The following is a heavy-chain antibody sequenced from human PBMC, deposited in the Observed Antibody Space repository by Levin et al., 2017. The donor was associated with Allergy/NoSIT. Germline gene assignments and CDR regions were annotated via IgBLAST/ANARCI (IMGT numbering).Heavy chain of an antibody. CDR1: GFTFSSYG. CDR2: IWYDGSNK. Sequence: GESLKISCAASGFTFSSYGMHWVRQAPGKGLEWVAVIWYDGSNKYYADSVKGRFTISRDNSKNTLYLQMNSLRAEDTAVYYCARDAGDIVVVPAAMDGYYYGMDVWGQGTTVTVSS. J-gene: IGHJ6*02. V-gene: IGHV3-33*01. D-gene: IGHD2-2*01. CDR3: ARDAGDIVVVPAAMDGYYYGMDV.